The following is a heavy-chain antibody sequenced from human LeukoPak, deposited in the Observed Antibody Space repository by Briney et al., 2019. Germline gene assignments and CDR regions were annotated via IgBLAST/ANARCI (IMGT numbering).Heavy chain of an antibody. CDR2: IRYDGTSQ. Sequence: GGSLRLSCATSGFTLSIYGMHWVRQAPGKGLEWVAFIRYDGTSQYYADSVKGRFTISRDNSKNTLYLQMNSLRAEDTAVYYCAKGIAVAGVLFDYWGQGTLVTVSS. V-gene: IGHV3-30*02. D-gene: IGHD6-19*01. J-gene: IGHJ4*02. CDR3: AKGIAVAGVLFDY. CDR1: GFTLSIYG.